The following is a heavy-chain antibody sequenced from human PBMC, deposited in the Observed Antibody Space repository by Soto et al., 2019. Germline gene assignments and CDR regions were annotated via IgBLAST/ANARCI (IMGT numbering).Heavy chain of an antibody. Sequence: SETLSLTCTVSGGSFKSGSYSWSWIRHPPGKGLEWIGYVYHTGRTSYNPSLKSRVSISMDTSKNQFSLNLDSVTAADTAVYFCARDFAYFDSWAQGTLVTVSS. J-gene: IGHJ4*02. CDR2: VYHTGRT. V-gene: IGHV4-61*01. CDR3: ARDFAYFDS. CDR1: GGSFKSGSYS. D-gene: IGHD3-3*01.